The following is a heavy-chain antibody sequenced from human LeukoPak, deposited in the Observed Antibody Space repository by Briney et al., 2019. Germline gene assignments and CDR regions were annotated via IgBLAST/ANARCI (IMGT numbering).Heavy chain of an antibody. CDR3: AQASTGWYRYY. CDR2: IGGGGGAT. J-gene: IGHJ4*02. D-gene: IGHD6-19*01. Sequence: GGSLRLSCAASGFTFSSFAMTWVRQAPGKGLEWVSAIGGGGGATYYADSVKGRFAISRDNSKSTLYLQMNSLRAEDTAVYYRAQASTGWYRYYWGQGTLVTVSS. V-gene: IGHV3-23*01. CDR1: GFTFSSFA.